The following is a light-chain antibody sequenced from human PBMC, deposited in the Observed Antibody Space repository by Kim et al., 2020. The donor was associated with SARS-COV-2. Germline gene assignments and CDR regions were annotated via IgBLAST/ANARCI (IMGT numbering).Light chain of an antibody. V-gene: IGKV3-15*01. CDR3: QQFNNWPLYS. CDR2: GAS. Sequence: PGKRATLSCRASQSVSSNLAWFQQKPGQAPRLLIYGASTRASGVPARFSGSGSGTEFTLTISSLQSEDFAVYYCQQFNNWPLYSFGQGTKLEI. J-gene: IGKJ2*03. CDR1: QSVSSN.